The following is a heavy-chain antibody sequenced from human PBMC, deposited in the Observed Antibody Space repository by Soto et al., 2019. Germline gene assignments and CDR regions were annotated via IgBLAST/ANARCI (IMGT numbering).Heavy chain of an antibody. CDR2: IYHSGST. Sequence: TLSLTCAVSGGSISSGGYSWSWIRQPPGKGPEWIGYIYHSGSTYYNPSLKSRVTISVDRSKNQFSLKLSSVTAADTAVYYCASPHYDFCSGRIYYYYGMDVWGQGTTVTVSS. CDR3: ASPHYDFCSGRIYYYYGMDV. D-gene: IGHD3-3*01. V-gene: IGHV4-30-2*01. CDR1: GGSISSGGYS. J-gene: IGHJ6*02.